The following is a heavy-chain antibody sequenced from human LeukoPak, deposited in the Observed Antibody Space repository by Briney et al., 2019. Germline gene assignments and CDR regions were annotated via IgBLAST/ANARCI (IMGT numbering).Heavy chain of an antibody. J-gene: IGHJ4*02. Sequence: SETLSLTCAVSGGSISSGGYSWSWIRQPPGKGLEWIGYIYHSGSTYYNPSLKSRVTISVDTSKNQFSLKLSSVTAADTAVYYCARVAGSFHDYWGQGTLVTASS. CDR3: ARVAGSFHDY. CDR1: GGSISSGGYS. CDR2: IYHSGST. D-gene: IGHD3-10*01. V-gene: IGHV4-30-2*01.